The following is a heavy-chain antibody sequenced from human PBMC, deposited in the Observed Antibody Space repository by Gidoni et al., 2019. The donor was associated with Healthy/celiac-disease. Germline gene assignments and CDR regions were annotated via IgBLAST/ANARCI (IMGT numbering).Heavy chain of an antibody. CDR2: IYSGGST. J-gene: IGHJ6*02. V-gene: IGHV3-66*02. Sequence: EVQLVESGGGLVQPGGSLRLSCAASGFSVSSNYMSWVRQAPGKGLEWVSVIYSGGSTYYAYSVKGRFTISRDNSKNMLYLQMNSLRAEDTAVYYCARAPIAAADYYYGMDVWGQGTTVTVSS. CDR1: GFSVSSNY. CDR3: ARAPIAAADYYYGMDV. D-gene: IGHD6-13*01.